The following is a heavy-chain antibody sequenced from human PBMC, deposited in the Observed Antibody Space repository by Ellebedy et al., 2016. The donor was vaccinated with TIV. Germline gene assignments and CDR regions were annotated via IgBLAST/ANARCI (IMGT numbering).Heavy chain of an antibody. Sequence: ASVKVSXKASGYTFTGYYMHWVRQAPGQGLEWMGWINPNSGGTNYAQKFQGRVTMTRDTSISTAYMELSRLRSDDTAVYYCASVGYCSSTSCWIRGDYYYMDVWGKGTTVTVSS. CDR3: ASVGYCSSTSCWIRGDYYYMDV. V-gene: IGHV1-2*02. CDR1: GYTFTGYY. CDR2: INPNSGGT. J-gene: IGHJ6*03. D-gene: IGHD2-2*01.